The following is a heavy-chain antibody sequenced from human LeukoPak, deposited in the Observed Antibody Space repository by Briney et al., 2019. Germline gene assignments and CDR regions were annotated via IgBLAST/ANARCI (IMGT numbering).Heavy chain of an antibody. Sequence: SETLSLTCIVSGDSVSGYYWNWIRQPPGKGLEWIGYTHHSGNALYNPSLKSRVTTSVDTSKNQFSLSLSSVTAADTAVYYCARGLGGSASYPDAFDIWGRGTMVTVSS. CDR1: GDSVSGYY. CDR3: ARGLGGSASYPDAFDI. J-gene: IGHJ3*02. V-gene: IGHV4-59*02. CDR2: THHSGNA. D-gene: IGHD3-10*01.